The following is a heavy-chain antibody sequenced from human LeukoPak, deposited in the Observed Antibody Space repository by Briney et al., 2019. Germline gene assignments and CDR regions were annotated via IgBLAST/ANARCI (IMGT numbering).Heavy chain of an antibody. Sequence: PSETLSLTCTVSGGSIRNYYWSWIRQAPGKGLEWVSVIYSGGSTYYADSVKGRFTISRDNSKNTLYLQMNSLRAEDTSVYYCAREGQWLVPSGGAFDIWGQGTVVTVSS. CDR3: AREGQWLVPSGGAFDI. D-gene: IGHD6-19*01. CDR2: IYSGGST. J-gene: IGHJ3*02. V-gene: IGHV3-66*01. CDR1: GGSIRNYY.